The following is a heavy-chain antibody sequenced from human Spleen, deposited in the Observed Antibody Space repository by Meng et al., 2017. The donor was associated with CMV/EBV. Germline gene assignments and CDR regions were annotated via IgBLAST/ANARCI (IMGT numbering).Heavy chain of an antibody. CDR2: MNPNSGNT. Sequence: QVQLVQSGAEVKKPGASVKVSCKASGYTFTSYDINWVRQATGQGLEWMGWMNPNSGNTGYAQKFQGRVTVTADTFTNTAYMEMRSLRSDDSAMYYCARAGAAVTTHFDFWGQGTLVTVSS. V-gene: IGHV1-8*01. CDR3: ARAGAAVTTHFDF. CDR1: GYTFTSYD. J-gene: IGHJ4*02. D-gene: IGHD4-17*01.